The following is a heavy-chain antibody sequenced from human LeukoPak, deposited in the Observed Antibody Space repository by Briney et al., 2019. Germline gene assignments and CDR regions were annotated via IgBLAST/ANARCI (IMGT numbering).Heavy chain of an antibody. Sequence: SETLSLTCAVYGESFSGYHWTWNRQIPGRVLEWIGEINHSGTTNHNTSVKSRVTISLDTSKKQFSLNLHSVTATTPSLFYWARGAPAAVGSLDYWGHGILVIVSS. D-gene: IGHD6-13*01. V-gene: IGHV4-34*01. CDR3: ARGAPAAVGSLDY. CDR2: INHSGTT. J-gene: IGHJ4*01. CDR1: GESFSGYH.